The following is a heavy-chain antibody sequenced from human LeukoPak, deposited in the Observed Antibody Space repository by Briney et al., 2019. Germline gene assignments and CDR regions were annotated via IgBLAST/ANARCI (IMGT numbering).Heavy chain of an antibody. J-gene: IGHJ4*02. CDR1: GFTFSSYA. CDR3: TTDPQTPSFWGELLGDSPGNY. CDR2: IKSKTDGGTT. V-gene: IGHV3-15*01. Sequence: GGSLRLSCAASGFTFSSYAMSWVRQAPGKGLEWVGRIKSKTDGGTTDYAAPVKGRFTISRDDSKNTLYLQMNSLKTEDTAVYYCTTDPQTPSFWGELLGDSPGNYWGQGTLVTVSS. D-gene: IGHD3-10*01.